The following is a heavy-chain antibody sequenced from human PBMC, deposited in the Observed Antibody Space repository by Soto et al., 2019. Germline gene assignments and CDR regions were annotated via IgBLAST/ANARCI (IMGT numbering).Heavy chain of an antibody. CDR3: ARGQYSSSPIPLWFDP. V-gene: IGHV4-31*03. J-gene: IGHJ5*02. CDR1: GGSISSGGYY. CDR2: IYYSGST. Sequence: QVQLQESGPGLVKPSQTLSLTCTVSGGSISSGGYYWSWIRQHPGKGLEWIGYIYYSGSTYYNPSLKSRVTISVDTSKNPFSLKLSSVTAADTAVYYCARGQYSSSPIPLWFDPWGQGTLVTVSS. D-gene: IGHD6-6*01.